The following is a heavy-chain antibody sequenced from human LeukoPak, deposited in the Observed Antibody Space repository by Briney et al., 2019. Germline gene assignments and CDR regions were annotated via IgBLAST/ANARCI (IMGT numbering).Heavy chain of an antibody. Sequence: PGGSLRLSCAAPGFDFNSYWMSWVRQAPGKGLEWVANIKQDGNERYDVDSLKGRFTISRDNAKNSLYLQMNSLRAEDTAVYYCARDLIARYYDSSGYSGFDYWGQGTLVTVSS. D-gene: IGHD3-22*01. CDR2: IKQDGNER. J-gene: IGHJ4*02. CDR3: ARDLIARYYDSSGYSGFDY. V-gene: IGHV3-7*01. CDR1: GFDFNSYW.